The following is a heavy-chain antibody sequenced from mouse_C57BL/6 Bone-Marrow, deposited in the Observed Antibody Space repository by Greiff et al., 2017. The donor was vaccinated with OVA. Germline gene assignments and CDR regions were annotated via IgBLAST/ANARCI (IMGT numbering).Heavy chain of an antibody. V-gene: IGHV5-15*01. CDR2: ISNLAYSI. CDR3: ARQGIYYGPYAMDY. D-gene: IGHD1-1*01. CDR1: GFTFSDYG. Sequence: EVKLMESGGGLVQPGGSLKLSCAASGFTFSDYGMAWVRQAPRKGPEWVAFISNLAYSIYYADTVTGRFTISRENAKNTLYLEMSSLRSEDTAMYYCARQGIYYGPYAMDYWGQGTSVTVSS. J-gene: IGHJ4*01.